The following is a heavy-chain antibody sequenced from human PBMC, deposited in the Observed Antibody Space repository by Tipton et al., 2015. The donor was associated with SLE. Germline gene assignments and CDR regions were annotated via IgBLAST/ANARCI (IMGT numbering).Heavy chain of an antibody. CDR3: ARVVAAADYYSYYMDV. CDR1: GYSISSGYY. D-gene: IGHD2-2*01. J-gene: IGHJ6*03. CDR2: IFHSGST. V-gene: IGHV4-38-2*02. Sequence: TLSLTCTVSGYSISSGYYWGWIRQPPGKGLEWIASIFHSGSTYFNPSLKSRVTISVDTSKNQFSLDLSSVSAADTAVYYCARVVAAADYYSYYMDVWGKGTPVTVSS.